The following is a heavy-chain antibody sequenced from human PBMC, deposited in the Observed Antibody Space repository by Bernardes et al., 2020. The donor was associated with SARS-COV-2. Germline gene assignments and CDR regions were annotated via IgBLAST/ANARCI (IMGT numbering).Heavy chain of an antibody. D-gene: IGHD3-3*02. CDR3: VHFCGHNYSHVFDV. V-gene: IGHV3-30*03. Sequence: GGSLRLSCAASGFTFSSYGMHWVRQAPGRGLDWVAGISYDGSNKYYTDSVKGRFTISRDNSKNTLYLLMNSLRAEDTAVYYCVHFCGHNYSHVFDVWGQGTMVTVSS. J-gene: IGHJ3*01. CDR1: GFTFSSYG. CDR2: ISYDGSNK.